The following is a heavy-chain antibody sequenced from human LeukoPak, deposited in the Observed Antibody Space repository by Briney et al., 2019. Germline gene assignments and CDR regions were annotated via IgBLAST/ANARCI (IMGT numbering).Heavy chain of an antibody. D-gene: IGHD1-1*01. CDR3: ARESRVHYYMDV. CDR2: INYSGST. V-gene: IGHV4-59*01. Sequence: SETLSLTCSVSGDSISSSYWSWIRQPPGKGLEWIGYINYSGSTNYNPSLKSRVTISVDTSKNQFSLKLSSVTAADTAVYYCARESRVHYYMDVWGKGTTVTASS. J-gene: IGHJ6*03. CDR1: GDSISSSY.